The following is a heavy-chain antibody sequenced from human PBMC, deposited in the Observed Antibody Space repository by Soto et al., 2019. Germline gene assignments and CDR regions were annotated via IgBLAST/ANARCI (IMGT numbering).Heavy chain of an antibody. J-gene: IGHJ6*02. CDR1: GGSISSSNW. CDR3: ARADRTLVTSYSLDV. D-gene: IGHD2-21*02. V-gene: IGHV4-4*02. Sequence: PSETLSLTCAVSGGSISSSNWWSWVRQPPGKGLEWIGEIYHSGSTNYNPSLKSRVTISVDKSKKHFSLKLSSVTDADTAAYYCARADRTLVTSYSLDVWGQGTTVTVSS. CDR2: IYHSGST.